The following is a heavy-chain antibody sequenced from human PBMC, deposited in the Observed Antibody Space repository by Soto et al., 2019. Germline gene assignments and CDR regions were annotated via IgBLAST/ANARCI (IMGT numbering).Heavy chain of an antibody. CDR2: ISYDGSNK. CDR3: ARQRSYNSGFFDY. V-gene: IGHV3-30*03. J-gene: IGHJ4*02. CDR1: GFTFSSYG. D-gene: IGHD6-19*01. Sequence: GGSLRLSCAASGFTFSSYGMHWVRQAPGKGLEWVAVISYDGSNKYYADSVKGRFTISRDYSKNTLYLQMNSLRAEDTAVYFCARQRSYNSGFFDYWSQGTLVTVSS.